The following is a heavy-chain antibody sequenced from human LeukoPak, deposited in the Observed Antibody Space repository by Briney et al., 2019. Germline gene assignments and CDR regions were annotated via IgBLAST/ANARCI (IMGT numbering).Heavy chain of an antibody. J-gene: IGHJ4*02. V-gene: IGHV3-15*01. D-gene: IGHD2-21*01. CDR1: GFTFSNAW. Sequence: GGSLRLSCAASGFTFSNAWMSWVRQAPGKGLEWVGRIKSKTDGGTTDYAAPAKGRFTISRDDSENTLYLQMNSLKTEDTAVYYCTVIVGYHFDYWGQGTLVTVSS. CDR2: IKSKTDGGTT. CDR3: TVIVGYHFDY.